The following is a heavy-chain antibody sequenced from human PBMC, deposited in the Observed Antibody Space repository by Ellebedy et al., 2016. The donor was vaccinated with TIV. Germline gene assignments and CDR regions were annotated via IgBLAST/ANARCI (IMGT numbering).Heavy chain of an antibody. V-gene: IGHV3-30*03. J-gene: IGHJ2*01. CDR1: GFTFRSYG. CDR2: ISFDGSNK. Sequence: GESLKISCAASGFTFRSYGIHWVRQAPVKGLEWVAVISFDGSNKSYADSVKGRFTISRENAKSSVYLQMNSLRVGDTAVYYCVRGGAAPHNRYFDFWGRGTLVTVSS. CDR3: VRGGAAPHNRYFDF. D-gene: IGHD1-14*01.